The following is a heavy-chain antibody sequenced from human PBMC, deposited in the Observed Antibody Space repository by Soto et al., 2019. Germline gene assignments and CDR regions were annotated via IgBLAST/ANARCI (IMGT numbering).Heavy chain of an antibody. Sequence: QITLKESGPTLVKPTQTLTLTSSFSGFSLSTSGVGVGWIRQPPGKALEWLGFIHWTDDKRYSPSLKSRLTITKGTSKNQVVLTMTNMDRVDTATYDCAHTTSVGVVSFDYWGQGTLVTVSS. CDR3: AHTTSVGVVSFDY. D-gene: IGHD3-3*01. V-gene: IGHV2-5*01. CDR2: IHWTDDK. J-gene: IGHJ4*02. CDR1: GFSLSTSGVG.